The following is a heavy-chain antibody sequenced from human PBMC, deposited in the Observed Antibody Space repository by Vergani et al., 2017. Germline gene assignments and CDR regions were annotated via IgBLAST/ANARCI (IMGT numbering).Heavy chain of an antibody. D-gene: IGHD1-7*01. Sequence: QVQLVESGGGLVKLGGSLRLSCAASGFTFSDYYMTWIRQAPGKGLEWISYISGSGHTKYYADSVKGRFAISRDNAKNSLYLQMNNLRVEDTAVYYCARDLLPGTLLLLAYWGQGSLISVSS. V-gene: IGHV3-11*04. CDR1: GFTFSDYY. J-gene: IGHJ4*02. CDR2: ISGSGHTK. CDR3: ARDLLPGTLLLLAY.